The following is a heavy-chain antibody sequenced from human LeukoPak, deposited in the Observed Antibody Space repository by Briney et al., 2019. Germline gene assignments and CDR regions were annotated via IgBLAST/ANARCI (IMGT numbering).Heavy chain of an antibody. D-gene: IGHD6-13*01. Sequence: GGSLRLSCAASGFTFSSSAMSWVRQAPGKGLEWVSAISGSGGSTYYADSVKGRFTISRDNSKNTLYLQMNSLRAEDTAVYYCAKDKSSSWYIYYAFDIWGQGTMVTVSS. CDR1: GFTFSSSA. V-gene: IGHV3-23*01. CDR3: AKDKSSSWYIYYAFDI. J-gene: IGHJ3*02. CDR2: ISGSGGST.